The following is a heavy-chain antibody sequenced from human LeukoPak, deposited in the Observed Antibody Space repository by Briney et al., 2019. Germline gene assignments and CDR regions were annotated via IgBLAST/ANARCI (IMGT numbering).Heavy chain of an antibody. CDR1: GGTFSSST. J-gene: IGHJ6*03. CDR2: IIPIVGTA. V-gene: IGHV1-69*13. D-gene: IGHD6-19*01. Sequence: GASVKVSCKASGGTFSSSTISWVRQAPGQGLEWMGGIIPIVGTANYAQKVQGRVTITADESTSTAYMELSSLRSEDTAVYYCARAGRHSGAWYGDDYYYYYMDVWGKGTTVTISS. CDR3: ARAGRHSGAWYGDDYYYYYMDV.